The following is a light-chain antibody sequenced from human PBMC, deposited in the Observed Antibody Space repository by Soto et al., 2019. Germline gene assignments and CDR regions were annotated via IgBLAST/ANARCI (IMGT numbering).Light chain of an antibody. V-gene: IGKV1-5*03. Sequence: DIQMTQSPSTLSASVGDSVTITCRASQSISPWLAWYQQKPWKAPTLLIYKASSLEGGVPSRFSGSGSGTDFNITISSLQPDDFATYYCQQYNTYPLTFGGGTTVEIK. CDR1: QSISPW. J-gene: IGKJ4*01. CDR3: QQYNTYPLT. CDR2: KAS.